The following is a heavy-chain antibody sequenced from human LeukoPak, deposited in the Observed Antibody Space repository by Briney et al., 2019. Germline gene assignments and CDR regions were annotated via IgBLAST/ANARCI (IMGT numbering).Heavy chain of an antibody. J-gene: IGHJ5*02. CDR2: IIPIFGTA. V-gene: IGHV1-69*13. CDR1: GGTFSSYA. CDR3: AGAAAADLRFGWFDP. D-gene: IGHD6-13*01. Sequence: SVKVSCKASGGTFSSYAINWVRQAPGQGLEWMGGIIPIFGTANYAQKFQGRVTITADESTSTAYMELSSLRSEDTAVYYCAGAAAADLRFGWFDPWGQGTLVTVSS.